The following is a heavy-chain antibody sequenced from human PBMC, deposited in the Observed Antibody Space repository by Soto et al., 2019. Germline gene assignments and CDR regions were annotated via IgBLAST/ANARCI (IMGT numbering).Heavy chain of an antibody. D-gene: IGHD6-19*01. J-gene: IGHJ5*02. CDR2: ISAYNGNT. CDR1: GYTFTSYG. CDR3: ARVGRGVSGWYSSAATNNWFDP. Sequence: ASVKVSCKASGYTFTSYGISWVRQAPGQGLEWMGWISAYNGNTNYARKLQGRVTMTTDTSTSTAYMELRSLRSDDTAVYYCARVGRGVSGWYSSAATNNWFDPWGQGPLVTVSS. V-gene: IGHV1-18*01.